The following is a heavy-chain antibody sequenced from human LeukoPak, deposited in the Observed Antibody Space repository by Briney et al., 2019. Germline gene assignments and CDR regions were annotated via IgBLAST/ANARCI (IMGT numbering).Heavy chain of an antibody. CDR3: ARDLTYYYGSGSYYLHLDY. D-gene: IGHD3-10*01. V-gene: IGHV1-8*03. J-gene: IGHJ4*02. CDR2: MNPNSGNT. CDR1: GYTFTSYD. Sequence: ASVKVSCKASGYTFTSYDINWVRQATGQGLEWMGWMNPNSGNTGYAQKFQGRVTITRNTSISTAYMELSSLRSEDTAVYYCARDLTYYYGSGSYYLHLDYWGQGTLVTVSS.